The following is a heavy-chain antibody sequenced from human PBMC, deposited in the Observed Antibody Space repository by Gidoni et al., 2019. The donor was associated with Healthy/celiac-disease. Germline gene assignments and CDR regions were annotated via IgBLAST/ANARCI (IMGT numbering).Heavy chain of an antibody. V-gene: IGHV4-39*07. CDR2: IYYSGST. J-gene: IGHJ6*02. CDR3: ARDSSRFGEFSTYYYGMDV. D-gene: IGHD3-10*01. CDR1: GGSISSSSYY. Sequence: QLQLQESGPGLVTPSETLSLTCTVSGGSISSSSYYWGWIRQPPGKGLEWIGSIYYSGSTYYNPSLKSRVTISVDTSKNQFSLKLSSVTAADTAVYYCARDSSRFGEFSTYYYGMDVWGQGTTVTVSS.